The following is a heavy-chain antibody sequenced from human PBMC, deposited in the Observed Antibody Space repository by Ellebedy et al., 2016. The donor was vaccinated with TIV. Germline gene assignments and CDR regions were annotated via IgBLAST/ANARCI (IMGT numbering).Heavy chain of an antibody. CDR2: IRFDVSHT. CDR1: GFTFGPLA. J-gene: IGHJ4*02. Sequence: GESLKIPCAASGFTFGPLAMPWVRQAPGKGLEWVAVIRFDVSHTYYVDSVKVRFTISRANSNNTLYLQMNSLRAEDTAVDYCARDRGDAYSVSVLDYWGQGSLVTVSS. D-gene: IGHD6-13*01. V-gene: IGHV3-33*08. CDR3: ARDRGDAYSVSVLDY.